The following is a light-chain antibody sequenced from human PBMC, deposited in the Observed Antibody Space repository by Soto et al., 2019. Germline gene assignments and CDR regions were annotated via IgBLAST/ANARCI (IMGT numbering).Light chain of an antibody. Sequence: EIVLTQSPGTLSLSPGERATLSCRASQSISSTSLAWYQQKPGQAPRLLICGASSRATGIPDRFSGSGSGTDFTLSISSLEPEDFAVYYCHYGNSPPWTFAQGTKVDI. V-gene: IGKV3-20*01. CDR2: GAS. CDR1: QSISSTS. J-gene: IGKJ1*01. CDR3: HYGNSPPWT.